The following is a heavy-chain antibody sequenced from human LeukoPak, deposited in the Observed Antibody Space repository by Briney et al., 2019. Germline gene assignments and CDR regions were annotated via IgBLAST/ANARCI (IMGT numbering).Heavy chain of an antibody. CDR1: GFTFSSHG. V-gene: IGHV3-23*01. CDR3: AKDHGSLGSGLN. J-gene: IGHJ4*02. CDR2: LSGSGVST. D-gene: IGHD3-10*01. Sequence: GGSLRLSCAASGFTFSSHGMSWVRQAPGQGLEWVSVLSGSGVSTYYADSVKGRFTISRDNSKNTLYLQMNSLRAEDTAVYYCAKDHGSLGSGLNWGQGTLVTVSS.